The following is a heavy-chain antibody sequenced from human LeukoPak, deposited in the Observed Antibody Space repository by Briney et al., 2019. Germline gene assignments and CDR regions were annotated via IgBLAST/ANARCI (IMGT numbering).Heavy chain of an antibody. V-gene: IGHV4-34*01. Sequence: SETLSLTCAVYGGPFSGYYWSWIRQPPGKGLEWIGEINHSGSTNYNPSLKSRVTISVDTSKNQFSLRLSSVTAADTAVYYCARGPYCSGGSCYWFDPWGQGTLVTVSS. J-gene: IGHJ5*02. D-gene: IGHD2-15*01. CDR2: INHSGST. CDR1: GGPFSGYY. CDR3: ARGPYCSGGSCYWFDP.